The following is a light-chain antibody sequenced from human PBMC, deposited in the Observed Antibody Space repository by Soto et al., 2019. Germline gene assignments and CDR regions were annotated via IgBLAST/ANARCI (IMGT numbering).Light chain of an antibody. J-gene: IGKJ5*01. CDR1: QSVSSTY. CDR2: GAS. CDR3: QQGT. Sequence: EIVMTQSPATLSVSPGERAILSCRASQSVSSTYLAWYQQKPGQAPRLLIYGASSRATGIPDRFSGSGSGTDFTLTISRLEPEDFAVYYCQQGTFGQGTRLEIK. V-gene: IGKV3-20*01.